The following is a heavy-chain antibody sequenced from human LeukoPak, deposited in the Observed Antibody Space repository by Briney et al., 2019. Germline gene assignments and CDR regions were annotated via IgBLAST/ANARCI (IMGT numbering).Heavy chain of an antibody. Sequence: ASVKGFWQASGYTFTSYAMHWVRQAPGQRVEWMGWINAGNGNTKYSQEFQGRVTITRDTSASTAYMELGSLRSEDMAVYYCARGPYYYDSSGYVDYWGQGTLVTVSS. CDR3: ARGPYYYDSSGYVDY. CDR1: GYTFTSYA. J-gene: IGHJ4*02. V-gene: IGHV1-3*03. CDR2: INAGNGNT. D-gene: IGHD3-22*01.